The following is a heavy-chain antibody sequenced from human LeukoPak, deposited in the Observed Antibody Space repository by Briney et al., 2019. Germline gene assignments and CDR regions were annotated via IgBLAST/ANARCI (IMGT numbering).Heavy chain of an antibody. CDR2: IYHSGST. J-gene: IGHJ6*03. V-gene: IGHV4-38-2*02. D-gene: IGHD6-19*01. CDR1: GYSIGSGYY. CDR3: AGHAGAVAAFYYYYMDV. Sequence: SETLSLTCTVSGYSIGSGYYWGWIRQPPGKGLEWIGSIYHSGSTYYNPSLKSRVTISVDTSKNQFSLKLSSVTAADTAVYYCAGHAGAVAAFYYYYMDVWGKGTTVTISS.